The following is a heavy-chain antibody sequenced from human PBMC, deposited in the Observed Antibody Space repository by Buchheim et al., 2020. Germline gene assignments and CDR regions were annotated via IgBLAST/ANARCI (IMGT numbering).Heavy chain of an antibody. CDR2: INPSDGST. D-gene: IGHD3-22*01. V-gene: IGHV1-46*01. CDR3: ARLADRPL. CDR1: GYTFTGYY. J-gene: IGHJ4*02. Sequence: QVQRVQSGAEVKKPGASVKVSCKASGYTFTGYYMHWVRQAPGQGLEWMGIINPSDGSTRSAQKFHGRVTMTRDTSTRTAYMELSSLRSEDTAVYYCARLADRPLWGQGTL.